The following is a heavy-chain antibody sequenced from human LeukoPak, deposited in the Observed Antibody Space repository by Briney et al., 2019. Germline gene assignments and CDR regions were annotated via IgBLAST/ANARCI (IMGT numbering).Heavy chain of an antibody. Sequence: GGSLRLSCAASGFTFSSYGMHWVRQAPGKGLEWVAVIWYDGSNKYYADSVKGRFTISRDNSKNTLYLQMNSLRAEDTAVYYCARVKNKGVEGAFDIWGQGTMVTVSS. V-gene: IGHV3-30*19. CDR2: IWYDGSNK. CDR3: ARVKNKGVEGAFDI. CDR1: GFTFSSYG. J-gene: IGHJ3*02.